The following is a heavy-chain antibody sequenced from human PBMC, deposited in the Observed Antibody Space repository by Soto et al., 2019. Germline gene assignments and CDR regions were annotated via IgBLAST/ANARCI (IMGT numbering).Heavy chain of an antibody. Sequence: EVQLVESGGGLVKPGGSLRLSCAASGFTFSRYSMNWVRQAPGKGLEWVSSISSSSSYIYYADSVKGRFTISRDNAKNSLYLQMNSLRDEDTAVYYCARDAGSEGVCYYWGQGTLVTVST. CDR1: GFTFSRYS. CDR3: ARDAGSEGVCYY. V-gene: IGHV3-21*01. CDR2: ISSSSSYI. J-gene: IGHJ4*02. D-gene: IGHD3-10*01.